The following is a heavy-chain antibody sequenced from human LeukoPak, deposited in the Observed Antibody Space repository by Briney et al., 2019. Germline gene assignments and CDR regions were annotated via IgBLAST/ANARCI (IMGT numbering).Heavy chain of an antibody. V-gene: IGHV3-33*06. CDR1: GFTFTNFA. Sequence: GGSLRLSCAASGFTFTNFAMHWVRQAPGKGLVWVAVIWSDGSRKEYIDSVKDRFTVSRDNSKNTLYLQMNSLRAEDTALYFCAKDLGVLRSGERHPDNWFDSWGQGTLVTVSS. CDR3: AKDLGVLRSGERHPDNWFDS. CDR2: IWSDGSRK. J-gene: IGHJ5*01. D-gene: IGHD1-1*01.